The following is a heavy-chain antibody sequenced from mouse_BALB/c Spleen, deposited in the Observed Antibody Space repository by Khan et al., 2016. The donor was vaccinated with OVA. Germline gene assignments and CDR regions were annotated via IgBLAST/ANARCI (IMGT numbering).Heavy chain of an antibody. Sequence: EVELVESGGDLVKTGGSLKLSCAASGFTFSTYGMSWVRQTPDKRLEWVATISSGGHYTYYIDSVKGRFTISRDNAKNILYLQLTSLRSEDSAIYYGARLAYYYNSECFAYWGQGTLVTVSS. V-gene: IGHV5-6*01. J-gene: IGHJ3*01. CDR3: ARLAYYYNSECFAY. CDR2: ISSGGHYT. D-gene: IGHD1-1*02. CDR1: GFTFSTYG.